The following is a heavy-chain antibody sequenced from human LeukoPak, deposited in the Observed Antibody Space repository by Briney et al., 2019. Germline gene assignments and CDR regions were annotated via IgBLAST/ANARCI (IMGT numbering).Heavy chain of an antibody. CDR3: AKESDMITFGGVTIEMGFDY. V-gene: IGHV3-30*18. J-gene: IGHJ4*02. CDR2: ISYDGSNK. D-gene: IGHD3-16*01. CDR1: GFTFSSYG. Sequence: GGSLGLSCAASGFTFSSYGMHWVRQAPGKGLEWVAVISYDGSNKYYADSVKGRFTISRDNSKNTLYLQMNSLRAEDTAVYYCAKESDMITFGGVTIEMGFDYWGQGTLVTVSS.